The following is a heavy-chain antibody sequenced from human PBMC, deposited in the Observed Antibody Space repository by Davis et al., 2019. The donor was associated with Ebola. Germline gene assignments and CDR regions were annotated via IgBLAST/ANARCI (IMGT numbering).Heavy chain of an antibody. Sequence: PSETLSLTCTVSGGSISSSSYYWGWIRQPPGKGLEWIGGIYYSGSTYYNPSLKSRVTISVDTSKNQFSLKLSSVTAADTAVYYCAILYEKGAMFDYWGQGTLVTVSS. CDR1: GGSISSSSYY. CDR3: AILYEKGAMFDY. CDR2: IYYSGST. J-gene: IGHJ4*02. D-gene: IGHD5/OR15-5a*01. V-gene: IGHV4-39*01.